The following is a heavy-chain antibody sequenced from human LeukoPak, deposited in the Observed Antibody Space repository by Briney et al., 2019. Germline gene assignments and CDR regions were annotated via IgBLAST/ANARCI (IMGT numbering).Heavy chain of an antibody. J-gene: IGHJ4*02. Sequence: GESLRISCKGSGYTFSSYWIGWVRQMPGKGLEWMGIIYPGDSDTRYSPSLQGQVTISVDTSIGTAYLQWSSLKASDTAIYYCARQNDFRLDYWGQGTLVTVPS. V-gene: IGHV5-51*01. CDR3: ARQNDFRLDY. D-gene: IGHD3-3*01. CDR2: IYPGDSDT. CDR1: GYTFSSYW.